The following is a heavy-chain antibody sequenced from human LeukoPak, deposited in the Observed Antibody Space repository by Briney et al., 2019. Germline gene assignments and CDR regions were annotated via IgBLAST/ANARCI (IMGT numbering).Heavy chain of an antibody. D-gene: IGHD5-12*01. CDR2: ISYDGSNK. Sequence: PGGSLRLSCAASGFTFSSYGMHWVRQAPGKGLEWVAVISYDGSNKYYADSVKGRFTISRDNSKNTLYLQMNSLRAEDTAVYYCAKTGSGYYYFDYWGQGTLVTVSS. CDR3: AKTGSGYYYFDY. J-gene: IGHJ4*02. V-gene: IGHV3-30*18. CDR1: GFTFSSYG.